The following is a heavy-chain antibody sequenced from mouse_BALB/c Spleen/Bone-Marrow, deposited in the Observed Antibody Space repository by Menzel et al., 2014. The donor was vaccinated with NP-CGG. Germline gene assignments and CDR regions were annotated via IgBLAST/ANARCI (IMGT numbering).Heavy chain of an antibody. CDR3: ATDIDYESDVAGTMDY. Sequence: EVQVEESGGGLVQPGGSLRLSCATSGFTFSDYYISWVRQPPGQALEWLGFIRNKAYGATTEYSASVKGRFTISRENSQSIHYLQMNTHRAEDSGTYDFATDIDYESDVAGTMDYWGQGTSVTVSS. CDR2: IRNKAYGATT. CDR1: GFTFSDYY. J-gene: IGHJ4*01. D-gene: IGHD2-4*01. V-gene: IGHV7-3*02.